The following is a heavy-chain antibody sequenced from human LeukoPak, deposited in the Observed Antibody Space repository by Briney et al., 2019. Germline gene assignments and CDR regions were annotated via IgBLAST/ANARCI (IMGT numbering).Heavy chain of an antibody. Sequence: SGTLSLTCSVSGDSIKNRDSYWGWIRQPPGNGPQWIGSIYHSGGTYFNPSLKSRVRMSVDASRNHFSLELTSVTAADTAVYYCARHAYNYGLDYFDPWGQGTLITVSS. CDR2: IYHSGGT. CDR3: ARHAYNYGLDYFDP. D-gene: IGHD5-24*01. CDR1: GDSIKNRDSY. V-gene: IGHV4-39*01. J-gene: IGHJ5*02.